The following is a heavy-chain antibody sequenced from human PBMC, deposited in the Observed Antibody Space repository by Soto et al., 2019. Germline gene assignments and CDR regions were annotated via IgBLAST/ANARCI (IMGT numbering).Heavy chain of an antibody. J-gene: IGHJ6*02. CDR1: GFTFDDYA. CDR2: ISWDSGTV. CDR3: ARGQSSIYNGSRHYYYGMDV. Sequence: EVTLVESGGGLVQPGRSLRLSCAASGFTFDDYAMHWVRQAPGKGLEWVSGISWDSGTVDYADSVKGRFTISRDNAKNSLYLRMNSLRVEDTALYYCARGQSSIYNGSRHYYYGMDVWGQGTTVTVSS. D-gene: IGHD2-2*01. V-gene: IGHV3-9*01.